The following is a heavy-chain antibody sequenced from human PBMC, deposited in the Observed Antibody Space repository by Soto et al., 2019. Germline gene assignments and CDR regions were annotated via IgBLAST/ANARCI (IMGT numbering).Heavy chain of an antibody. J-gene: IGHJ4*02. CDR1: GYTFSSYG. Sequence: QVQLAQSGAEVKKPGASVTVSCKASGYTFSSYGISWVRQAPGQGLEWVGWISVHNGYTKYATELQGRVTMTTDTSTSTAFMELRSLRSDDSAVYFCARLEHNFGPHDYWGQGTLVTVTS. V-gene: IGHV1-18*01. CDR3: ARLEHNFGPHDY. CDR2: ISVHNGYT. D-gene: IGHD1-1*01.